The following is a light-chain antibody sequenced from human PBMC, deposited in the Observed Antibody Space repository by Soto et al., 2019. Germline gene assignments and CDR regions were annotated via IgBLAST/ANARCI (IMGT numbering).Light chain of an antibody. J-gene: IGLJ3*02. V-gene: IGLV2-14*01. CDR2: DVS. CDR1: TGDVGGYNY. CDR3: SSYTSSSRV. Sequence: QSALTQPASVSGSLGHPLTTSCTGTTGDVGGYNYVSWYQQHPGKAPKLMIYDVSNRPSGVSNRFSGSKSGNTASLTISGLQAEDEADYYCSSYTSSSRVFGGGTKLTVL.